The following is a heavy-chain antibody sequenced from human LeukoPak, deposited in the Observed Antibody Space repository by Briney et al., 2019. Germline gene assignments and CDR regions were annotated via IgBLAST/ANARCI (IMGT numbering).Heavy chain of an antibody. Sequence: ASVKVSCKVSGYTLTELSMHWVRQAPGKGLEWMGGFDPEDGETIYAQKFQGRVTMTEDTSTDTAYMELSSLRSEDTAVYYCATEGRGSSGWCYFDYWGQGTLVTVSS. J-gene: IGHJ4*02. D-gene: IGHD6-19*01. CDR2: FDPEDGET. CDR1: GYTLTELS. V-gene: IGHV1-24*01. CDR3: ATEGRGSSGWCYFDY.